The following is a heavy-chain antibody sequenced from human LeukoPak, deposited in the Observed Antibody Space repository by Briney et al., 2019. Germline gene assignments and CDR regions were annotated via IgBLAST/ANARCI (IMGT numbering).Heavy chain of an antibody. CDR3: ARPENYDFWSGYYAVY. D-gene: IGHD3-3*01. CDR1: GYSSTSYW. J-gene: IGHJ4*02. Sequence: GESLKISCKGSGYSSTSYWIGWVRQMPGKGLEWMGIIYPGDSDTRYSPSFQGQVTISADKSISTAYLHWSSPQAPGPARYYLARPENYDFWSGYYAVYWGQGTLVTASS. V-gene: IGHV5-51*01. CDR2: IYPGDSDT.